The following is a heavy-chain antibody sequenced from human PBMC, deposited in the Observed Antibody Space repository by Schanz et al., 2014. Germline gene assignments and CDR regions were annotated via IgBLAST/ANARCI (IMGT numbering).Heavy chain of an antibody. CDR1: GTSITSSTYY. CDR2: ISYSGNT. J-gene: IGHJ5*02. D-gene: IGHD3-22*01. CDR3: ARPSSVVGITGWFDT. V-gene: IGHV4-39*01. Sequence: QLQLRESGPGLVKPSETLSLICSVSGTSITSSTYYWGWIRQPPGKGPEGIGSISYSGNTYYTPSLKCRVTISLATSKNQFSLKLPSVTAADTAVYYCARPSSVVGITGWFDTWGQGTLVTVSS.